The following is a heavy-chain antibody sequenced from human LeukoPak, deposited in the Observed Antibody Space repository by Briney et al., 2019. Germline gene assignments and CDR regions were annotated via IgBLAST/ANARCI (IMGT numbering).Heavy chain of an antibody. CDR3: ARVRVAGTEWDY. CDR1: GYTFTGYY. Sequence: GASVKVSCKASGYTFTGYYMHWVRQAPGRGLEWMGWINPNSGGTNYAQKFQGRVTMTRDTSISTAYMELSRLRSDDTAVYYCARVRVAGTEWDYWGQGTLVTVSS. J-gene: IGHJ4*02. D-gene: IGHD6-19*01. V-gene: IGHV1-2*02. CDR2: INPNSGGT.